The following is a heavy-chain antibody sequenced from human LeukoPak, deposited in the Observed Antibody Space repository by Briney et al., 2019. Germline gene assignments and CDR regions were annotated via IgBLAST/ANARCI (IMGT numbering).Heavy chain of an antibody. CDR2: INPSGGST. D-gene: IGHD3-10*01. CDR1: GYTFTSYY. CDR3: ARGPSITMVRGGQWYYYMDV. Sequence: ASVNVSCKASGYTFTSYYIHWVRQAPGQGLEWMGLINPSGGSTNYAQNFQCRVTITRDTSTSTVYMELSSLRSEDTAVYYCARGPSITMVRGGQWYYYMDVWGKGTTVTISS. V-gene: IGHV1-46*01. J-gene: IGHJ6*03.